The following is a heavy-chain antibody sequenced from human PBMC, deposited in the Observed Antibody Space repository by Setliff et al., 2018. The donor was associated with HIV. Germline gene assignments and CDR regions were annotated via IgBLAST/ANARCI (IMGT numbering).Heavy chain of an antibody. D-gene: IGHD3-10*01. V-gene: IGHV4-39*07. CDR1: GGSISNSRYY. CDR3: ARDLAWPGYFDY. Sequence: PSETLSLTCTVSGGSISNSRYYWSWIRQPPGKGLEWIGSIYYSGSTYYNPSLKSRVTISVDTSKNQFSLKLSSVTAADTAVYYCARDLAWPGYFDYWGQGTLVTVSS. CDR2: IYYSGST. J-gene: IGHJ4*02.